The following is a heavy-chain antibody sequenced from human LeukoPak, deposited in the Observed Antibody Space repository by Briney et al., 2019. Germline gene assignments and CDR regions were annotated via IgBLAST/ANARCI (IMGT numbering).Heavy chain of an antibody. D-gene: IGHD3-3*01. Sequence: PGGSLRLSCAVSGFTFSSYWMSWVRQDPGKGLEWVANINEDGSGKYYMDSVKGRFTISRDNAKNSLYLQMNSLRAEDTAIYYCMRSEVGRNWFDPWGQGTLVTVSS. CDR3: MRSEVGRNWFDP. J-gene: IGHJ5*02. V-gene: IGHV3-7*03. CDR2: INEDGSGK. CDR1: GFTFSSYW.